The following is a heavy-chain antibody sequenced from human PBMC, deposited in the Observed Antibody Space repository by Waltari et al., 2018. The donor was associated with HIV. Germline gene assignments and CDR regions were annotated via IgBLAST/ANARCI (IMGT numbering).Heavy chain of an antibody. CDR2: INQDATKK. D-gene: IGHD1-26*01. CDR1: KLWFGVYR. CDR3: ARGDQWGLFMDSYYGLDV. J-gene: IGHJ6*02. V-gene: IGHV3-7*01. Sequence: LVQSGGGVVRPGGALNRSCGGSKLWFGVYRWVWVRQASGKGRELVDNINQDATKKKYADSVKGRFSVSRDNGKYSVFREMNRLRVQDTAVYFCARGDQWGLFMDSYYGLDVWGRGTTVIVSS.